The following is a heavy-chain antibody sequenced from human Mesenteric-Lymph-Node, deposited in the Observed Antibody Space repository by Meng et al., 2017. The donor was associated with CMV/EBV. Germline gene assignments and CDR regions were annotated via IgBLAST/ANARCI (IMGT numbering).Heavy chain of an antibody. J-gene: IGHJ4*02. D-gene: IGHD3-9*01. V-gene: IGHV4-34*01. Sequence: PSHTPAVTCAVYGRSFSGNYLHWLRHSPEKGLEWIGEINHSGSTTYNPSFTSRIIISVDTSTNQISLNMSSVTAADTAVYYCARGSSYDILTGYFDYWGQGALVTVSS. CDR2: INHSGST. CDR3: ARGSSYDILTGYFDY. CDR1: GRSFSGNY.